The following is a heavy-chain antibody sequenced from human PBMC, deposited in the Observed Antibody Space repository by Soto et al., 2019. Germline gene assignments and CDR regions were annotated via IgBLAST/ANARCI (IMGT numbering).Heavy chain of an antibody. D-gene: IGHD3-3*01. V-gene: IGHV1-18*01. CDR3: ARYITIFGVVAPTRYMDV. J-gene: IGHJ6*03. CDR1: GYTFTRYG. Sequence: ASVKGSCKASGYTFTRYGIIWVRQAPGQGLEWMGWISAYNGNTNYAQKLQGRVTMTTDTSTSTAYMELRSLRSDDTAVYYCARYITIFGVVAPTRYMDVWGKGPTVTVSS. CDR2: ISAYNGNT.